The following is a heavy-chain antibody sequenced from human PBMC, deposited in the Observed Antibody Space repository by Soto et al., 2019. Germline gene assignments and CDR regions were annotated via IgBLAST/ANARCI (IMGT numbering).Heavy chain of an antibody. J-gene: IGHJ3*02. V-gene: IGHV4-59*01. CDR1: GGSISSYY. CDR2: IYYSGST. CDR3: ARDLGSGSIDAFDI. Sequence: QVQLQESGPGLVKPSETLSLTCTVSGGSISSYYWSWIRQPPGKGLEWIGYIYYSGSTNYNPSLKSRVTISVDTSKNQFSLKLSSVTAADTAVYYCARDLGSGSIDAFDIWGQGTMVTVSS. D-gene: IGHD3-10*02.